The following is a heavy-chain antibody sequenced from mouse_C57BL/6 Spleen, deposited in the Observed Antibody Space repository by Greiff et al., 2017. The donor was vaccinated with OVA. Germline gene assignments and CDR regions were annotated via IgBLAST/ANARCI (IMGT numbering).Heavy chain of an antibody. CDR2: ISDGGSYT. D-gene: IGHD1-1*01. CDR3: ARAILRYYAMDY. CDR1: GFTFSSYA. V-gene: IGHV5-4*01. J-gene: IGHJ4*01. Sequence: EVQGVESGGGLVKPGGSLKLSCAASGFTFSSYAMSWVRQTPEKRLEWVATISDGGSYTYYPDNVKGRFTISRDNAKNNLYLQMSHLKSEDTAMYYCARAILRYYAMDYWGQGTSVTVSS.